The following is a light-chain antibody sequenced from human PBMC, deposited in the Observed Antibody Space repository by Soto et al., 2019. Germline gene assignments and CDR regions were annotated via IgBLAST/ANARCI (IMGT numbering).Light chain of an antibody. CDR2: DVS. CDR1: SSDVDGYNY. V-gene: IGLV2-11*01. J-gene: IGLJ2*01. CDR3: CSYAGSYSHVV. Sequence: QSALTQPRSVSGSPGQSVTISCTGTSSDVDGYNYVSWYQQHPGKAPKLMIYDVSKRPSGVPDRFSGSKFGNTASLTISGLQAEDEAEYYCCSYAGSYSHVVFGGGTKLTVL.